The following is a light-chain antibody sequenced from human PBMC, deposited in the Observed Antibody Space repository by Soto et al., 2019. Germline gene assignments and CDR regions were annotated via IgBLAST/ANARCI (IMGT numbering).Light chain of an antibody. CDR2: KAS. J-gene: IGKJ1*01. CDR3: QHYNSYSEA. CDR1: QTISSW. V-gene: IGKV1-5*03. Sequence: DIQITHSPSTVSGSVGYRVTITCRASQTISSWLAWYQQKPGKAPKLLIYKASTLKSGVPSRFSGSGSGTEFTLTISSLQPDDFATYYCQHYNSYSEAFGQGTKVDNK.